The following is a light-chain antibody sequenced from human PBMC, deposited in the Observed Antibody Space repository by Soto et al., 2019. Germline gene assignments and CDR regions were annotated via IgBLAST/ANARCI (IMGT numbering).Light chain of an antibody. CDR1: SSNIGGNT. Sequence: QLVLTQPPSASGTPGQGVTISCSGGSSNIGGNTVNWYQQLPGTAPKLLVYSYNQRPSGVPDRFSGSKSGTSASLAISGLRSEDEADYYCAAWDDSLNGVVFGGGTQLTVL. CDR3: AAWDDSLNGVV. CDR2: SYN. J-gene: IGLJ2*01. V-gene: IGLV1-44*01.